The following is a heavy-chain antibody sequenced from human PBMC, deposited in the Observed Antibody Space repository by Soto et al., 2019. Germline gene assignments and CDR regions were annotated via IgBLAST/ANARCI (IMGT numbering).Heavy chain of an antibody. CDR1: GGTLSRYA. D-gene: IGHD1-1*01. J-gene: IGHJ6*03. V-gene: IGHV3-23*01. Sequence: GGSRRLSFSAPGGTLSRYAMSGGPPAPRKGLEWVSAIRGSGGSTYYADSVKGRFTISRDNSKNTLYLQMNSLRAEDTAVYYCAKKPKNWNYDYYYYMDVWGKGTTVTVS. CDR3: AKKPKNWNYDYYYYMDV. CDR2: IRGSGGST.